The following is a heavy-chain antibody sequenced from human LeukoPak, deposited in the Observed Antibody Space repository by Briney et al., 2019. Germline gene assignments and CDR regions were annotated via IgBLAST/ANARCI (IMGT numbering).Heavy chain of an antibody. CDR1: GGSFSGYY. J-gene: IGHJ6*03. CDR2: IHYSGAT. V-gene: IGHV4-34*01. D-gene: IGHD6-19*01. Sequence: SETLSLTCVVYGGSFSGYYWTWIRQPPGKGLEWIGEIHYSGATSYKPSLKSRVTISVDTSRNQFSLKLSSVTAADTALYYCARGRRQWLVPRSDYYFYMDVWGTGTTVTVSS. CDR3: ARGRRQWLVPRSDYYFYMDV.